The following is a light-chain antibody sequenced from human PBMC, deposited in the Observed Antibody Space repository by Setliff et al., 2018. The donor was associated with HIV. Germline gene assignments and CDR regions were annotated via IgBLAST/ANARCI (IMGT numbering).Light chain of an antibody. Sequence: QSVLTQPASVSGSPGQSITISCTGTSSDIGGYNYVSWYQQHPGKAPKLMIYEVSNRPSGASNRFSGSKSANTASLTISGLQAEDEANYYCSSYTSSTTRVFGTGTKVTVL. V-gene: IGLV2-14*01. CDR3: SSYTSSTTRV. CDR1: SSDIGGYNY. J-gene: IGLJ1*01. CDR2: EVS.